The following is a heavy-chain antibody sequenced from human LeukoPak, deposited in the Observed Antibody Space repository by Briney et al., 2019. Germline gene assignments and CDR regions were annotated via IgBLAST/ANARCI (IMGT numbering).Heavy chain of an antibody. D-gene: IGHD3-10*01. V-gene: IGHV4-34*01. CDR1: GGSFSGYY. Sequence: PSETLSLTCAVYGGSFSGYYWSWIRQPPGKGLEWIGEINHSGSTYYNPSLKSRVTISVDRSKNQFSLKLSSVTAADTAVYYCARDRGPVGYWGQGTLVTVSS. CDR3: ARDRGPVGY. J-gene: IGHJ4*02. CDR2: INHSGST.